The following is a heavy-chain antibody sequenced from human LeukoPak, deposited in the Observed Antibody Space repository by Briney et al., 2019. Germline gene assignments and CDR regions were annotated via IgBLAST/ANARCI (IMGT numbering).Heavy chain of an antibody. Sequence: PAGGSLRLSCAASGFTFSRFGMNWVRQAPGKGLEWISYISSTSSAMYYADSVKGRFTISRDNAKNSLYLQMSSLRDEDTAVYYCAQKGGTDHWGQGTLVTASS. D-gene: IGHD2-15*01. CDR3: AQKGGTDH. J-gene: IGHJ4*02. V-gene: IGHV3-48*02. CDR1: GFTFSRFG. CDR2: ISSTSSAM.